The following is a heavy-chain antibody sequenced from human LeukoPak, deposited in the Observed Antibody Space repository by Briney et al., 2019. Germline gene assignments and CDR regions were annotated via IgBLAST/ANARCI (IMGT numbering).Heavy chain of an antibody. J-gene: IGHJ4*02. CDR2: IYSGGST. V-gene: IGHV3-53*01. CDR1: GFTVSSNY. Sequence: GGSLRLSCAASGFTVSSNYMSWVRQAPGKGLEWVSVIYSGGSTHYADSVKGRFTISRDDSKNTLYLQMSSLRAEDTAVYYCAKDRLGWDLRGFDYWGQGTLVTVSS. CDR3: AKDRLGWDLRGFDY. D-gene: IGHD1-26*01.